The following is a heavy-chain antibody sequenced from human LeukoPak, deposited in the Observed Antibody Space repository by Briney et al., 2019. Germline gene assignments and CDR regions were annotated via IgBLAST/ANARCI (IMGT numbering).Heavy chain of an antibody. D-gene: IGHD3-22*01. Sequence: SVKVSRKASGGTFSSYAISWVRQAPGQGLEWMGRIIPILGIANYAQKFQGRVTITADKSTSTAYMELSSLRSEDTAVYYCARGDSSAPTAYFDLWGRGTLVTVSS. V-gene: IGHV1-69*04. CDR3: ARGDSSAPTAYFDL. CDR2: IIPILGIA. CDR1: GGTFSSYA. J-gene: IGHJ2*01.